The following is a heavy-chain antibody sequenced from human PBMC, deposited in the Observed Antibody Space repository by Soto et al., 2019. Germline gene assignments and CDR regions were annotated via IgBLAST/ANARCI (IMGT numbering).Heavy chain of an antibody. J-gene: IGHJ3*02. V-gene: IGHV4-34*01. CDR3: ARYGASSGWYRGNRTFDI. D-gene: IGHD6-19*01. CDR2: INHSGST. Sequence: SETLSLTCAVYGGSFSGYYWSWIRQPPGKGLEWIGEINHSGSTNYNPSLKSRVTISVDTSKNQFSLKLSSVTAADTAVYYCARYGASSGWYRGNRTFDIWGQGTTVTVSS. CDR1: GGSFSGYY.